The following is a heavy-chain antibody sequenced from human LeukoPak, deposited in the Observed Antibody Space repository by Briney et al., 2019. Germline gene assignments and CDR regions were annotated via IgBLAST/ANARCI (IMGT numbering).Heavy chain of an antibody. CDR2: IWDDGSNK. CDR3: ARDQGVVPAALLIYYGMDV. D-gene: IGHD2-2*01. J-gene: IGHJ6*02. Sequence: GGSLRLSCAASGFTFSSYGMHWVRQAPGKGLEWVAVIWDDGSNKYYADSVKGRFTISRDNSKNTLYLQMNSLRAEDTAVYYCARDQGVVPAALLIYYGMDVWGQGTTVTVSS. V-gene: IGHV3-33*01. CDR1: GFTFSSYG.